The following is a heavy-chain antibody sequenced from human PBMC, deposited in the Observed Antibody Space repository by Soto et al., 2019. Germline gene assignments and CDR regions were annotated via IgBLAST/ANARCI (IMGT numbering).Heavy chain of an antibody. V-gene: IGHV1-3*01. J-gene: IGHJ4*02. CDR3: ARGPLTLVPFDF. CDR2: INPGNGNT. D-gene: IGHD3-9*01. Sequence: ASVKVSCKASGYTFSNYIIHWVRQAPGQRLEWMGWINPGNGNTKYSQNFQGTVIINRDTSATTAYMELSSLRSEDTAVYYCARGPLTLVPFDFWGQGTLVTSPQ. CDR1: GYTFSNYI.